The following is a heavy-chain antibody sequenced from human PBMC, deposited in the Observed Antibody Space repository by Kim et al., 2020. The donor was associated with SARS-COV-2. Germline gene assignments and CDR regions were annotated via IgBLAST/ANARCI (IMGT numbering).Heavy chain of an antibody. V-gene: IGHV1-18*01. CDR3: ARGEEQWLVDDDYYFGMD. J-gene: IGHJ6*01. Sequence: ASVKVSCKASGYSFTNCGINWVRQAPGQGLEWMGWISTDNGNTYYTQTLRDRVTMTTDTSTSTAYMELSSLTSGDTAVYYCARGEEQWLVDDDYYFGMD. CDR1: GYSFTNCG. CDR2: ISTDNGNT. D-gene: IGHD6-19*01.